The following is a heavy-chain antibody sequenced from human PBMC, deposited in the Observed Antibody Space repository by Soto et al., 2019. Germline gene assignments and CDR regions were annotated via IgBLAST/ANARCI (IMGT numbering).Heavy chain of an antibody. Sequence: GASVKVSCKASGYIFTDYYMHWVRQAPGQGLEWMGWINPNSGGTYYAQRFQGRVTMTRDTSISTAYMELSSLKSDDTAVYYCARKLPTHYSISWPLDYWGQGTLVTVSS. V-gene: IGHV1-2*02. J-gene: IGHJ4*02. CDR2: INPNSGGT. CDR3: ARKLPTHYSISWPLDY. CDR1: GYIFTDYY. D-gene: IGHD3-3*02.